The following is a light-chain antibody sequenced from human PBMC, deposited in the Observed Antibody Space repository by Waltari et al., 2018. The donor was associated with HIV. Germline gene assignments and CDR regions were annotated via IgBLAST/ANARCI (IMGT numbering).Light chain of an antibody. J-gene: IGLJ2*01. V-gene: IGLV1-51*01. Sequence: QFVLTQPPSLSAAPGQKVTISCSTSSSRSPDIGDDFFPCHQHVPGEAPKLVIYDNNKRPSGIPDRFSGSRTATSATLAITGLQTEDEAIYYCGSWFRSLRGGVFGGGTKLTVL. CDR1: SSRSPDIGDDF. CDR2: DNN. CDR3: GSWFRSLRGGV.